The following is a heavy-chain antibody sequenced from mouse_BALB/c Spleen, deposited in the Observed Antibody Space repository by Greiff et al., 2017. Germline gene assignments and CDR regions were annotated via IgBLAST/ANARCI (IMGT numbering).Heavy chain of an antibody. CDR3: ARDTVVERAFAY. V-gene: IGHV14-3*02. Sequence: EVQLQQSGAELVKPGASVKLSCTASGFNIKDTYMHWVKQRPEQGLEWIGRIDPANGNTKYDPKFQGKATITADTSSNTAYLQLSSLTSEDTAVYYCARDTVVERAFAYWGQGTLVTVSA. CDR2: IDPANGNT. CDR1: GFNIKDTY. J-gene: IGHJ3*01. D-gene: IGHD1-1*01.